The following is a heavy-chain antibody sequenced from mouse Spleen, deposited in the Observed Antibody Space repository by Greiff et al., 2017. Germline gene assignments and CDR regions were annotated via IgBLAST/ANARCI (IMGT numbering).Heavy chain of an antibody. J-gene: IGHJ1*01. CDR3: ANLGQDWYFDV. CDR2: INPSSGYT. CDR1: GYTFTSYW. V-gene: IGHV1-7*01. D-gene: IGHD4-1*01. Sequence: QVQLQQPGAELVRPGTSVKLSCKASGYTFTSYWMHWVKQRPGQGLEWIGYINPSSGYTKYNQKFKDKATLTADKSSSTAYMQLSSLTYEDSAVYYCANLGQDWYFDVWGAGTTVTVSS.